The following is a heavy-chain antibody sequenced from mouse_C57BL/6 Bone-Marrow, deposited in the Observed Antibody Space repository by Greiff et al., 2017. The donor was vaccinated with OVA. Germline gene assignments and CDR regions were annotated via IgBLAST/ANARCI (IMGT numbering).Heavy chain of an antibody. CDR1: GFTFNDYY. V-gene: IGHV14-4*01. D-gene: IGHD2-2*01. CDR3: TSFGYHPFDAIDY. Sequence: VQLQQPGAELVRPGASVKLSCTASGFTFNDYYMHWVKQRPEQGLEWIGRIDPENGDTDYATKFQGKATITADTSSNTAYLQLSSLTSEDTDVYYCTSFGYHPFDAIDYWGQGTSVTVSS. CDR2: IDPENGDT. J-gene: IGHJ4*01.